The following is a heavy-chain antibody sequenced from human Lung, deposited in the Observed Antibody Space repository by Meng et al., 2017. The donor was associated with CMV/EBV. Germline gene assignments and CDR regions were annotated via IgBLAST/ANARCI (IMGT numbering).Heavy chain of an antibody. CDR2: IYYSGST. V-gene: IGHV4-30-4*01. J-gene: IGHJ4*02. Sequence: QVLLREPCPGQLKSAQTSSLTCTVSGCSISRCDYYWSWTRQPPEKGLEWIGYIYYSGSTYYNPSLKSRVTISVDTSKNQFSLKLSSVTAADTAVYYCARDRTTGRYFDYWGQGTLVTVSS. D-gene: IGHD4-11*01. CDR3: ARDRTTGRYFDY. CDR1: GCSISRCDYY.